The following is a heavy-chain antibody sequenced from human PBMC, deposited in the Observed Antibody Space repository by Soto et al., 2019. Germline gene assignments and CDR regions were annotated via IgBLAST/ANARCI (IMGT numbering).Heavy chain of an antibody. CDR1: GYTFTSYG. CDR3: ATSIAAAGWFDY. CDR2: ISAYNGNT. J-gene: IGHJ4*02. V-gene: IGHV1-18*01. Sequence: QVQLVQSGAEVKKPGASVKVSCKASGYTFTSYGISWVRQAPGQGLEWMGWISAYNGNTNYAQKHQGRVTMTTDTSTSTAYMDLRSLRSDDTAAYYCATSIAAAGWFDYWGQGTLVTVSS. D-gene: IGHD6-13*01.